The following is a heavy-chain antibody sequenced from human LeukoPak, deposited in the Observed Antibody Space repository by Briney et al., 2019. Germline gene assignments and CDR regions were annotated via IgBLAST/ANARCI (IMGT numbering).Heavy chain of an antibody. J-gene: IGHJ2*01. CDR1: GGSIGSSSYY. CDR2: IYYSGST. D-gene: IGHD7-27*01. Sequence: SETLSLTCTVSGGSIGSSSYYWGWIRQPPGKGLEWIGSIYYSGSTYYNPSLKSRVTISVDTSKNQFSLKLSSVTAADTAVYYCARHAGPGAYWYFDLWGRGTLVTVSS. CDR3: ARHAGPGAYWYFDL. V-gene: IGHV4-39*01.